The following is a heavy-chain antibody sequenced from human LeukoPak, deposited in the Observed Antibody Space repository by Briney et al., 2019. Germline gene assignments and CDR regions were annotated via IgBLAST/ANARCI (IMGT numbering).Heavy chain of an antibody. CDR1: GGSISSRSYY. Sequence: SETLSLTCTVPGGSISSRSYYWGWIRQPPGKGLEWIGSIYYSGSTYYNPSLKSRVTISVDTSKNQFSLKLSSVTAADTAVYYCARTQQLVLYYFNYWGQGTLVTVSS. D-gene: IGHD6-13*01. J-gene: IGHJ4*02. V-gene: IGHV4-39*07. CDR2: IYYSGST. CDR3: ARTQQLVLYYFNY.